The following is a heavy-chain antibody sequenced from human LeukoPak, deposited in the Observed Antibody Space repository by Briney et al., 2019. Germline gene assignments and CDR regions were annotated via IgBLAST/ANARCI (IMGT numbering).Heavy chain of an antibody. CDR3: ARGSDTAMGVDYYYGMDV. J-gene: IGHJ6*04. CDR1: GGSISSYY. CDR2: IYYSGGP. V-gene: IGHV4-59*01. Sequence: PQTLSLTCTVSGGSISSYYWSWIRHPPGKGRGWIGYIYYSGGPNNNTPPKSRVTISVDTSKNQFSLELSSVTAADTAVYYCARGSDTAMGVDYYYGMDVWGKGTTVTVSS. D-gene: IGHD5-18*01.